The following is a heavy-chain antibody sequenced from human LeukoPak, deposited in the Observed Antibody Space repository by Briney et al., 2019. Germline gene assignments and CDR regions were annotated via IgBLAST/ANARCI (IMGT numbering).Heavy chain of an antibody. CDR1: GFTLSTYW. J-gene: IGHJ4*02. Sequence: GGSLRLFCAASGFTLSTYWMSWVRQAPGKGLEWVANIKQDESEIYYVDSMKGRFTISRDNAKNSLYLQMNNPRAEDTAVYYCARDKVVGATIFDYWGQGTLVTVSS. CDR2: IKQDESEI. D-gene: IGHD1-26*01. CDR3: ARDKVVGATIFDY. V-gene: IGHV3-7*03.